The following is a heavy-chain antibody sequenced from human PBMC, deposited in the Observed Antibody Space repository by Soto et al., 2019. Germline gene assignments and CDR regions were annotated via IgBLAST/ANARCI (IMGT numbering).Heavy chain of an antibody. CDR1: GGSFSGYY. J-gene: IGHJ6*03. CDR2: INHSGST. CDR3: AGRFGEFPRPRPLNHPPDRGYYYYMDV. V-gene: IGHV4-34*01. Sequence: KQSQTLSLTCAVYGGSFSGYYWSWIRQPPGKGLEWIGEINHSGSTNYNPSLKSRVTISVDTSKNQFSLKLSSVTAADTAVYYCAGRFGEFPRPRPLNHPPDRGYYYYMDVWGKGTTVTVSS. D-gene: IGHD3-10*01.